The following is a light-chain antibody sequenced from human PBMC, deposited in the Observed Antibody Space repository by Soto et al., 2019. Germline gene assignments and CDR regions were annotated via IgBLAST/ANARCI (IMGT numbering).Light chain of an antibody. CDR1: SSDVGGYNY. CDR2: EVS. J-gene: IGLJ1*01. Sequence: QSVLTQPASVSGSPGQSITISCTGTSSDVGGYNYVSWYQQYPGKAPKLMIYEVSNRPSGVSNRFSGSKSGNTASLTISGLQAEYEADYYCSSYTSSTTYVFGTGTKLTVL. CDR3: SSYTSSTTYV. V-gene: IGLV2-14*01.